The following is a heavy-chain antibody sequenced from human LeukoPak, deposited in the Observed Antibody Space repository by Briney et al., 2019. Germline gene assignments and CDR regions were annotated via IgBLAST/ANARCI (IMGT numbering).Heavy chain of an antibody. D-gene: IGHD3-16*01. CDR2: ISFDGRDK. CDR3: ARAYGGLIDY. CDR1: GFTLNSYI. Sequence: GRSLRLSCEASGFTLNSYIMHWVRQAPGKGLEWVALISFDGRDKQYADSVKGRFTISKDNSKNTLYLQMNSLSGDDTSMYFCARAYGGLIDYWGQGTLVTISS. V-gene: IGHV3-30*04. J-gene: IGHJ4*02.